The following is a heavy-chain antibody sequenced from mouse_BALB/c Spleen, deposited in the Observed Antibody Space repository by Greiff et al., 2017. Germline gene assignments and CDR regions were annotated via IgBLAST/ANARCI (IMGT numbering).Heavy chain of an antibody. CDR3: ARGITTVVADFDY. J-gene: IGHJ2*01. D-gene: IGHD1-1*01. CDR2: ISSGGST. CDR1: GFTFSSYA. V-gene: IGHV5-6-5*01. Sequence: EVMLVESGGGLVKPGGSLKLSCAASGFTFSSYAMSWVRQTPEKRLEWVASISSGGSTYYPDSVKGRFTISRDNARNILYLQMSSLRSEDTAMYYCARGITTVVADFDYWGQGTTLTVSS.